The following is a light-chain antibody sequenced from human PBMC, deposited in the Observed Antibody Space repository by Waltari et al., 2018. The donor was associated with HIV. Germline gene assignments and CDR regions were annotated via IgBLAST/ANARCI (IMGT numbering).Light chain of an antibody. V-gene: IGKV4-1*01. Sequence: DIVMTQSPDSLALSLGERATITCKSSRTILFPSNSKNYLSWYQQKPGQSPKLLIYWASTRESGVPDRFSGGVSGTNFTLTISSLQTEDVAVYYCQQYFSSPLTFGGGTRVEIK. CDR2: WAS. CDR3: QQYFSSPLT. J-gene: IGKJ4*01. CDR1: RTILFPSNSKNY.